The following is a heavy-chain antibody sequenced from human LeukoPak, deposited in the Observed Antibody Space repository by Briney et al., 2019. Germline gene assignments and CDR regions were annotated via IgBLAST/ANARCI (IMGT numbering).Heavy chain of an antibody. V-gene: IGHV1-69*05. CDR1: GGTFSSYT. D-gene: IGHD7-27*01. Sequence: GATVKVSCKASGGTFSSYTISWVRQARGQGLEWMGRIIPIFGTANYAQKFQGRVTITTDESTSTAYMELSSLRSEDTAVYYCAREEGNWAYFDDWGQGTLVTVSS. CDR2: IIPIFGTA. CDR3: AREEGNWAYFDD. J-gene: IGHJ4*02.